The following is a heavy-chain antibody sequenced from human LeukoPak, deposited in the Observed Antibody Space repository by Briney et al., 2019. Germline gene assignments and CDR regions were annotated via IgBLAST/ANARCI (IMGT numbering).Heavy chain of an antibody. V-gene: IGHV3-33*01. CDR1: GFTFCTYG. CDR2: IWYDGSNK. Sequence: GRSLRLSCAASGFTFCTYGMHWVRQAPGQGLEWVAVIWYDGSNKSYADSVKGRFTISRDNSKNTLYLQMNTLRAEDTAVYFCARDLRVHYYDSSCNYFENWGQGTLVTVSS. CDR3: ARDLRVHYYDSSCNYFEN. J-gene: IGHJ4*02. D-gene: IGHD3-22*01.